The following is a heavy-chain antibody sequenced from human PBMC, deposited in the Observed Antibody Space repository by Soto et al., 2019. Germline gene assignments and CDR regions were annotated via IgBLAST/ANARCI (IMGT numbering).Heavy chain of an antibody. V-gene: IGHV3-30-3*01. CDR3: ARDWGAFFGVAPWYFDL. J-gene: IGHJ2*01. D-gene: IGHD3-3*01. Sequence: QVQLVESGGGVVQPGRSLRLSCAASGFTFSSYAMHWVRQAPGKGLEWVAVISYDGSNKYYADSVKGRFTISRDNSKNTLYLQMNSLRAEDTAVYYCARDWGAFFGVAPWYFDLWGRGTLVTASS. CDR1: GFTFSSYA. CDR2: ISYDGSNK.